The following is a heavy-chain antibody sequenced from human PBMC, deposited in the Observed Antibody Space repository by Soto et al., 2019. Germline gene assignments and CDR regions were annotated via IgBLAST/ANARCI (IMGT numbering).Heavy chain of an antibody. CDR3: ARQDYDFWSGYHRYYGMDV. J-gene: IGHJ6*02. Sequence: SVKVSCKASGGTFSSYAISWVRQAPGQGLEWMGGIIPIFGTANYAQKFQGRVTITADESTSTAYMELSSLRSEDTAVYYCARQDYDFWSGYHRYYGMDVWGQGTTVTVSS. CDR1: GGTFSSYA. CDR2: IIPIFGTA. D-gene: IGHD3-3*01. V-gene: IGHV1-69*13.